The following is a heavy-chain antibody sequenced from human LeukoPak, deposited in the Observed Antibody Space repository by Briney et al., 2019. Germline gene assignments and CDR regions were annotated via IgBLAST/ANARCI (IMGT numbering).Heavy chain of an antibody. D-gene: IGHD1-1*01. V-gene: IGHV3-21*05. CDR2: ISRTNEI. Sequence: PGGSLRLSCTASGFTFSRYALNWVRQAPGKGLEWVSYISRTNEIHDADSVMGRFTISRDDAKNSLYLQMNSLRVDDTAVYYCARDDNWAFDYWGQGTLVTVSS. CDR1: GFTFSRYA. CDR3: ARDDNWAFDY. J-gene: IGHJ4*02.